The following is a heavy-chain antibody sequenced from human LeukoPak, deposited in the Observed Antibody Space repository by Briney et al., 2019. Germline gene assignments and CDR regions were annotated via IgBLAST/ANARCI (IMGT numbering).Heavy chain of an antibody. CDR2: MYYSGSI. CDR3: ARGEGYSGNWYPYFDY. Sequence: SETLSLTCTVSGGSMSSYYWSWIRQPPGKGLEWIGYMYYSGSINYNPSLKSRVTISVDTSKSQFSLRLSSVTAADTAVYYCARGEGYSGNWYPYFDYWGQGALVTVSS. J-gene: IGHJ4*02. V-gene: IGHV4-59*08. D-gene: IGHD1-26*01. CDR1: GGSMSSYY.